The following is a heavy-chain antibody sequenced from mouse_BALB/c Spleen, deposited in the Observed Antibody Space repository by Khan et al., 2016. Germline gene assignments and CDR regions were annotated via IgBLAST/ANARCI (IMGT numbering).Heavy chain of an antibody. V-gene: IGHV1-7*01. D-gene: IGHD1-1*01. CDR3: ARWSYYYGSSYGWFAY. Sequence: QVQLKQSGAELAKPGASVKMSCKASGYTFTDYWMHWIKQRPGQGLDWIGYINPNTGYTEYNQKFKDKATETADKTASKAYMQLSSLTSEDSAVYYGARWSYYYGSSYGWFAYWGQGTLVTVSA. J-gene: IGHJ3*01. CDR2: INPNTGYT. CDR1: GYTFTDYW.